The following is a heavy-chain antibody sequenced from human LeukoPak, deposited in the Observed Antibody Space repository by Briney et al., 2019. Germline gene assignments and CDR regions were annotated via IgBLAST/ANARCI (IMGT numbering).Heavy chain of an antibody. CDR1: GGSISSGGYY. CDR3: ARGQWELPLLGYYGMDV. J-gene: IGHJ6*02. D-gene: IGHD1-26*01. V-gene: IGHV4-31*03. Sequence: SETLSLTCTVSGGSISSGGYYWSWIRQHPGKGLEWNGYIYYSGSTYYNPSLKSRVTISVDTSKNQFSLKLSSVTAADTAVYYCARGQWELPLLGYYGMDVWGQGTTVTVSS. CDR2: IYYSGST.